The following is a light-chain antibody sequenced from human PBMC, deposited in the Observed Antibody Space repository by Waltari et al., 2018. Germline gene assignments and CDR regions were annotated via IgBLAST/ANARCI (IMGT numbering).Light chain of an antibody. J-gene: IGLJ3*02. V-gene: IGLV2-11*01. CDR2: DVS. Sequence: QSALTQPRSVSGPPGQSVTIPCTGTSSDVGGSNSASWYQQLPGKAPTVVIYDVSRRPSGVPDRFTGYRSGNTATLTISGLQAEDEADYHCCSYAGTYTWLFGGGTKLTVL. CDR3: CSYAGTYTWL. CDR1: SSDVGGSNS.